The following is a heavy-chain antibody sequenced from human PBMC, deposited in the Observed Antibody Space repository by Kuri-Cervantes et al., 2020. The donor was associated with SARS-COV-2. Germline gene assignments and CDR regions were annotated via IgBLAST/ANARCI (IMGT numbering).Heavy chain of an antibody. CDR3: AKVETASLDY. CDR2: IRYDGSKK. V-gene: IGHV3-30*02. D-gene: IGHD3-3*01. J-gene: IGHJ4*02. Sequence: GGSLRLSCAASGFIFSNYGMHWVRQAPGKGLEWVALIRYDGSKKYYPDSVKGRFTISRDDSQNMLYLQMYSLRAEDTAVYYCAKVETASLDYWGQGALVTVSS. CDR1: GFIFSNYG.